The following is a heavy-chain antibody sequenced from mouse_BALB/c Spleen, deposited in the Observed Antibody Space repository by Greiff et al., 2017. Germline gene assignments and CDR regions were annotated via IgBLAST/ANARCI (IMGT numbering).Heavy chain of an antibody. Sequence: EVMLVESGGGLVKPGGSLKLSCAASGFTFSSYAMSWVRQTPEKRLEWVATISSGGSYTYYPDSVKGRFTISRDNAKNTLYLQMSSLRSEDTAMYYCARHPSYDGYYYYAMDYWGQGTSVTVSS. D-gene: IGHD2-3*01. J-gene: IGHJ4*01. CDR2: ISSGGSYT. CDR3: ARHPSYDGYYYYAMDY. CDR1: GFTFSSYA. V-gene: IGHV5-9-3*01.